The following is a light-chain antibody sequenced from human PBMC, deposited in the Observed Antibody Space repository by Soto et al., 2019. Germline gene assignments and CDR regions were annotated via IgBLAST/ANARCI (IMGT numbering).Light chain of an antibody. J-gene: IGKJ1*01. CDR3: QHYNSYSEA. CDR2: GVS. Sequence: EVVMTQSPGTLSVSPGERATLSCRASQSIRRNLAWYQQKPGRAPRLLIYGVSTRATGIPARFSGSGSETEFTLTISSLQPDDFATYYCQHYNSYSEAFGQGTKVELK. CDR1: QSIRRN. V-gene: IGKV3-15*01.